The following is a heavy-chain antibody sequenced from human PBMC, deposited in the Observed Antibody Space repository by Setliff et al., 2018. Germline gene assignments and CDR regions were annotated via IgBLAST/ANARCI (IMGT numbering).Heavy chain of an antibody. Sequence: SETLSLTCAVYGGSFSTYYWIWIRQPPGKGLEWIGEINHSGSTNYNPSLKSRVTTSVDTSKNQFSLKLSSVTAADTAVYYCARDLLGGFDCWGQGTLVTVSS. CDR3: ARDLLGGFDC. CDR2: INHSGST. CDR1: GGSFSTYY. D-gene: IGHD3-16*01. J-gene: IGHJ4*02. V-gene: IGHV4-34*01.